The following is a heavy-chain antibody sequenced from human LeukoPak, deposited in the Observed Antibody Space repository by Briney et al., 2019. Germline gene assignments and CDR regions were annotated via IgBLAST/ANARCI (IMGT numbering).Heavy chain of an antibody. J-gene: IGHJ6*03. CDR1: GFTFSSYG. CDR2: IRYDGSNK. CDR3: AKEGRLGIAVAGTDYYYYMDV. D-gene: IGHD6-19*01. V-gene: IGHV3-30*02. Sequence: PGGSLRLSCAASGFTFSSYGMHWVRQAPGKGLEWVAFIRYDGSNKYYADSVKGRFTISRDNSKNTLYLQMNSLRAEDTAVYYCAKEGRLGIAVAGTDYYYYMDVWGKGTTVTISS.